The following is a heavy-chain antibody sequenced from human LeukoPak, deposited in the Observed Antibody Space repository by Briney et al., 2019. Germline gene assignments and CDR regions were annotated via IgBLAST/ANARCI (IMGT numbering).Heavy chain of an antibody. Sequence: GGSLRLSCAASGFTFSSCVMSWVRQTPGKGLEWVSGMSGSGDRTYYADSVKGRFTTSRDNSKNTLYLQMSSLRAEDTAVYYCAKGELLLSASDYWGQGTLVTVSS. D-gene: IGHD2-15*01. J-gene: IGHJ4*02. CDR1: GFTFSSCV. V-gene: IGHV3-23*01. CDR3: AKGELLLSASDY. CDR2: MSGSGDRT.